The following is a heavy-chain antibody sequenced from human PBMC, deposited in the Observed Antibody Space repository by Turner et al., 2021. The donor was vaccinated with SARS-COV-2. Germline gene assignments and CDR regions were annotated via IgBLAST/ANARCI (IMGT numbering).Heavy chain of an antibody. CDR2: IWYHGSNK. J-gene: IGHJ3*02. D-gene: IGHD6-13*01. Sequence: VQLVESGGGVFLPGRSLRLSCAAPGVTFSSYAIHWVRQAPGKGLEWVAGIWYHGSNKYYAGSVKGRFTICRDNTKNKLYLKMNSLRAEDTSVYYCARDNTGDSSNWYSLGTFDIWGQGTMVTVSS. CDR3: ARDNTGDSSNWYSLGTFDI. CDR1: GVTFSSYA. V-gene: IGHV3-33*01.